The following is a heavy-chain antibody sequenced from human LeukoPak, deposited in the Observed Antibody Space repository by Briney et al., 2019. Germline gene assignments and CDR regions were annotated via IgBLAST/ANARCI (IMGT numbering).Heavy chain of an antibody. CDR2: ISYTGST. V-gene: IGHV4-59*01. CDR3: ARDDYRGVTNFDP. Sequence: SETLSPTCTVSGGSISPYFWSWFRQPPGKGLEWIGYISYTGSTIYSPSLKSRVTISVDTSKNQFSLQLTSVTAADTAVYYCARDDYRGVTNFDPWGRGTLVTVSS. CDR1: GGSISPYF. J-gene: IGHJ5*02. D-gene: IGHD3-10*01.